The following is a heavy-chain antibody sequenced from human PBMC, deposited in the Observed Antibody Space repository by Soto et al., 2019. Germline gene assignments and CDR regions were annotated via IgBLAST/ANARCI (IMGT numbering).Heavy chain of an antibody. CDR3: AGDPDSHYNDSHASSYP. Sequence: QVQLVQSGAEVKKPGSSVKVSCKASGGTFSTYTITWVRQAPGQGLEWMGRIIPIIGIINYAQKFQGRVTISADKFTGTAYMALTGLRSDDTAVYYCAGDPDSHYNDSHASSYPWGQGTLVTVYS. CDR1: GGTFSTYT. D-gene: IGHD4-4*01. V-gene: IGHV1-69*08. CDR2: IIPIIGII. J-gene: IGHJ5*02.